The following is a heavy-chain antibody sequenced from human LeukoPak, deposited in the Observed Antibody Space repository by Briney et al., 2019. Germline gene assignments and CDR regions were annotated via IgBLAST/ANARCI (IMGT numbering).Heavy chain of an antibody. CDR3: AKDHVHYDSSGYYFDY. CDR1: GFTVSSNY. Sequence: PGGSLRLSCAASGFTVSSNYMSWVRQAPGKGLEWVSVIYSGGSTYYADSVKGGFTISRDNSKNTLYLQMNSLRAEDTAEYYCAKDHVHYDSSGYYFDYWGQGTLVTVSS. D-gene: IGHD3-22*01. J-gene: IGHJ4*02. V-gene: IGHV3-53*01. CDR2: IYSGGST.